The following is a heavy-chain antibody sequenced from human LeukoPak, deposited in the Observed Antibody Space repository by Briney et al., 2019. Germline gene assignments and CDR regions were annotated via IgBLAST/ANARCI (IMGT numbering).Heavy chain of an antibody. J-gene: IGHJ4*02. CDR3: ARASGVAVAGSL. CDR1: GGSIRSSSYY. V-gene: IGHV4-39*07. Sequence: SETLSLTCTVSGGSIRSSSYYWGWIRQPPGKGLEWIGSIYYSGSTYYNPSLKSRVTISVDTSKNQFSLKLSSVTAADTAVYYCARASGVAVAGSLWGQGTLVTVSS. D-gene: IGHD6-19*01. CDR2: IYYSGST.